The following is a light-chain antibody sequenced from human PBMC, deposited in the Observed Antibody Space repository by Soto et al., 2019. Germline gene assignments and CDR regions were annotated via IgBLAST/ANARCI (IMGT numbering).Light chain of an antibody. CDR2: DAS. Sequence: EIVMTQSPAAPSVSPGERATLSCRASQSVSSDLAWYQQKPGQAPRLLIYDASTRATGIPARFSGSGSGTDFTLTISMLEPEDFAIYYCQQRHSWVTFGQGTRLEIK. CDR3: QQRHSWVT. CDR1: QSVSSD. J-gene: IGKJ5*01. V-gene: IGKV3-11*01.